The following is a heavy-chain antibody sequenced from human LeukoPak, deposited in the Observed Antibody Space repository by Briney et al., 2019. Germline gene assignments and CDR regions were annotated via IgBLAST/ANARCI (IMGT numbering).Heavy chain of an antibody. Sequence: PSETLSLICTVCGGSISSYYWSWIRHPTGEGLEWIAYLFYSGSTDYNPSLESRVTISVDTSKNQFSLKLRSVTAADTAVYYCATVAVIRGVTYFDYWGQGTLVTVSS. CDR1: GGSISSYY. J-gene: IGHJ4*02. D-gene: IGHD3-10*01. CDR3: ATVAVIRGVTYFDY. V-gene: IGHV4-59*01. CDR2: LFYSGST.